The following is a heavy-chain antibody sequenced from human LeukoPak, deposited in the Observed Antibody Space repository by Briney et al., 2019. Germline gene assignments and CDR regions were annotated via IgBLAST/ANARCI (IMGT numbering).Heavy chain of an antibody. D-gene: IGHD3-3*01. V-gene: IGHV3-21*01. J-gene: IGHJ6*03. CDR2: ISSSSSYI. CDR3: ARVDFWSGYPHYYYYMDV. Sequence: KPGGSLRLSCAASGFTFSSYSMNWVRQAPGKGLEWVSSISSSSSYIYYADSVKGRFTISGDNAKNSLYLQMNSLRAEDTAVYYCARVDFWSGYPHYYYYMDVWGKGTTVTVSS. CDR1: GFTFSSYS.